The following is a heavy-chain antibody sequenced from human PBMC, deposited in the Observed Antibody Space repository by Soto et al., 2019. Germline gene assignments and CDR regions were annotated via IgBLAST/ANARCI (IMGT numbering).Heavy chain of an antibody. CDR3: ARGRTVRNYDAASSDYFYFFDY. Sequence: PSETLSLTCTVSGDSISTFYWGWMRQSPGKELEWIGYVYYTGSTNYNPSLKSRVTISVDRSKNQFSLKLTSANAADTAVYYCARGRTVRNYDAASSDYFYFFDYWGQGTQVTVSS. J-gene: IGHJ4*02. CDR1: GDSISTFY. D-gene: IGHD3-22*01. V-gene: IGHV4-59*01. CDR2: VYYTGST.